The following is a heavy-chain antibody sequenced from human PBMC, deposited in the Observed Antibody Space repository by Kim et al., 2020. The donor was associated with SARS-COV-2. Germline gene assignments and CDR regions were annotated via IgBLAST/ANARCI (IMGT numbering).Heavy chain of an antibody. CDR1: VDSITRFVYF. CDR3: ARAAGGWPSDY. J-gene: IGHJ4*02. Sequence: SETLSLTCTVSVDSITRFVYFGNWANPPQGKYLVHIWTLTFIVRTYYNPSLKSRITMSVDTSQNQFSLELRFVTAADTAVYYCARAAGGWPSDYWGQGTLVTVTS. CDR2: LTFIVRT. V-gene: IGHV4-31*03. D-gene: IGHD6-19*01.